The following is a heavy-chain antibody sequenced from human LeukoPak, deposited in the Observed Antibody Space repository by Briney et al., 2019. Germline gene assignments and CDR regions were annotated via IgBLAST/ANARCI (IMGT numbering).Heavy chain of an antibody. J-gene: IGHJ4*02. CDR3: ARLGTAMITVDY. V-gene: IGHV4-39*01. CDR1: GGSISSTTYY. CDR2: ISYSGNT. Sequence: SETLSLTCTVSGGSISSTTYYWGWIRQPQGKGLEWIGTISYSGNTYYNPSLKSRVTMSVDTSKNQFSLKLTSVTAADTAVYYCARLGTAMITVDYWGQGTLVTVSS. D-gene: IGHD5-18*01.